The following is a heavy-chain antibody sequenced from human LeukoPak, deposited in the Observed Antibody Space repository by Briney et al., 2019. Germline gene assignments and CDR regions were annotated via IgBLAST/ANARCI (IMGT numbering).Heavy chain of an antibody. Sequence: SETLSLTCAVYGGSFSGYYWSWIRQPPGKGLEWIGEINHSGSTNYNPSLKSRVTISVDTSKNQFSLKLSSVTAADTAVYYCARTRPTGIAAWRWFDPWGQGTLDTVSS. D-gene: IGHD6-25*01. CDR2: INHSGST. V-gene: IGHV4-34*01. J-gene: IGHJ5*02. CDR1: GGSFSGYY. CDR3: ARTRPTGIAAWRWFDP.